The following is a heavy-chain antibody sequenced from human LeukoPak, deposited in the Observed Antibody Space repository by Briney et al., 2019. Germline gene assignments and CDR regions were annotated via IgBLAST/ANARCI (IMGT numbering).Heavy chain of an antibody. CDR1: GGSFSGYY. J-gene: IGHJ4*02. Sequence: SETLSLTCAVYGGSFSGYYWSWIRQHPGKGLEWIGYIYYSGSTYYNPSLKSRVTISVDTSKNQFSLKLSSVTAADTAVYYCALVSSSYLSFDYWGQGTLVTVSS. CDR2: IYYSGST. CDR3: ALVSSSYLSFDY. V-gene: IGHV4-31*11. D-gene: IGHD6-6*01.